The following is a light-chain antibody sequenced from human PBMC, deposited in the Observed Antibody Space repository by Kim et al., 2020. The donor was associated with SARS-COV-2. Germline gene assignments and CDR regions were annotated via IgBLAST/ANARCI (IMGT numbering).Light chain of an antibody. V-gene: IGKV3-15*01. Sequence: VSPGERATLSCSASQSVSSNLAWYQQKPGQAPRLLIYGASTRATGIPARFSGSGSGTEFTLTLSSLQSEDFAVYYCQQYNNWPPVTFGQGTKLEI. CDR1: QSVSSN. CDR2: GAS. CDR3: QQYNNWPPVT. J-gene: IGKJ2*01.